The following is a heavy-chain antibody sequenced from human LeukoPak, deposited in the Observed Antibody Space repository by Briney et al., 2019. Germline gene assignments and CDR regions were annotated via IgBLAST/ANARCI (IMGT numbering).Heavy chain of an antibody. D-gene: IGHD6-19*01. Sequence: ASVRVSCKTSGYSFKNYAISWVRQAPGQGLEWMGWISTYNGDTRYAPKFQGRLTLTTDTSTTTGYMEMGSLTSDDTAVYYCARDPSNTGGWNPYFDYWGQRTLVTVSS. CDR3: ARDPSNTGGWNPYFDY. V-gene: IGHV1-18*01. J-gene: IGHJ4*02. CDR2: ISTYNGDT. CDR1: GYSFKNYA.